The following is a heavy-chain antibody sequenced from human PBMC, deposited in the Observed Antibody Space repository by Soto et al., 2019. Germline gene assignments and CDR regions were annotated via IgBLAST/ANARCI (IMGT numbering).Heavy chain of an antibody. Sequence: PGGSLRLSCAASGFTFSSYGMHWVRQAPGKGLEWVAVISYDGSNKYYADSVKGRFTISRDNSKNTLYLQMNSLRAEDTAVYYCAKGGGGFPYYYYYYYGMDVWGQGTTVTVSS. D-gene: IGHD3-16*01. V-gene: IGHV3-30*18. CDR1: GFTFSSYG. CDR3: AKGGGGFPYYYYYYYGMDV. J-gene: IGHJ6*02. CDR2: ISYDGSNK.